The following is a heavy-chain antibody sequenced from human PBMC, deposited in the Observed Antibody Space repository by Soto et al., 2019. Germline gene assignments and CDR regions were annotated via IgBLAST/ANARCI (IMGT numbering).Heavy chain of an antibody. CDR3: ARSYSSGWYGPGIARAFDI. D-gene: IGHD6-19*01. V-gene: IGHV1-69*12. J-gene: IGHJ3*02. Sequence: QVQLVQSGAEVKKPGSSVKVSCKASGGTFSSYAISWVRQAPGQGLEWMGGIIPIFGTANYAQKFQGRVTITADESTSTAYMELSSLRSEDTAVYYCARSYSSGWYGPGIARAFDIWGQGTMVTVSS. CDR2: IIPIFGTA. CDR1: GGTFSSYA.